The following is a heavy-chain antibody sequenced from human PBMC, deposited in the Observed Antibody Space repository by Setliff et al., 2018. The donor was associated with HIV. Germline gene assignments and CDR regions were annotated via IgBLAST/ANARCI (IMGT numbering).Heavy chain of an antibody. CDR1: GFTFSSYW. Sequence: SCAASGFTFSSYWMSWVRQAPGKGLEWVAYIKQDGSEKYYVDSVKGRFTISRDNAKNSLYLQMNSLRAEDTAVYYCARDGVATTEGYWGRGTLVTVSS. CDR3: ARDGVATTEGY. V-gene: IGHV3-7*01. D-gene: IGHD5-12*01. CDR2: IKQDGSEK. J-gene: IGHJ4*02.